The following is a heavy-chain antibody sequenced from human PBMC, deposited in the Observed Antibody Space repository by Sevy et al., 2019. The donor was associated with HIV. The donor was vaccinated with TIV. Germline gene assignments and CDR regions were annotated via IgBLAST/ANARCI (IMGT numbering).Heavy chain of an antibody. CDR3: AKDINRGCDGVNCYSYYYYFYGLDV. Sequence: GGSLRLSCAASGFPFNDHAMHWVRLVPGKGLEWVSGISWNSCNIGYADSVKGRFTISRDNTRHSVYLEMLSLRPEDTALYYCAKDINRGCDGVNCYSYYYYFYGLDVWGQGTTVTVSS. D-gene: IGHD2-21*01. J-gene: IGHJ6*02. V-gene: IGHV3-9*01. CDR1: GFPFNDHA. CDR2: ISWNSCNI.